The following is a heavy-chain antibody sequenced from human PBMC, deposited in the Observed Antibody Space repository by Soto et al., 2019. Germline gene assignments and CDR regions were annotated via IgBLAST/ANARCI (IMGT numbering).Heavy chain of an antibody. D-gene: IGHD4-17*01. J-gene: IGHJ5*02. Sequence: GESLKISCAASGFTFSSYAMSWVRQAPGKGLEWVSAISGSGGSTYYADSVKGRFTISRDNSKNTLYLQMNSLRAEDTAVYYCALEHGDYGYNWFDPWGQGTLVTVSS. CDR3: ALEHGDYGYNWFDP. V-gene: IGHV3-23*01. CDR1: GFTFSSYA. CDR2: ISGSGGST.